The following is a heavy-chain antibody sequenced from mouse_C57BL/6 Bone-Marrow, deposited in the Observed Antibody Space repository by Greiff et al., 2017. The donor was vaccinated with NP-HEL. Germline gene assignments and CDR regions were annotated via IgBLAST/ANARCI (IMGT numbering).Heavy chain of an antibody. Sequence: QVQLQQPGAELVRPGTSVKLSCKASGYTFTSYWMHWVKQRPGQGLEWIGVIDPSASYTNYNQKFKGKATLTVDTSSSTAYMQLSSLTTEDSAVYTGARQSLGVDYGSSYYWGQGTTLTVSS. D-gene: IGHD1-1*01. CDR1: GYTFTSYW. J-gene: IGHJ2*01. CDR3: ARQSLGVDYGSSYY. V-gene: IGHV1-59*01. CDR2: IDPSASYT.